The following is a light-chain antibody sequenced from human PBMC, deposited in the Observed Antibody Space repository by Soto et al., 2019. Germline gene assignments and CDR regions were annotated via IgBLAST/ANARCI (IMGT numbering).Light chain of an antibody. Sequence: EIVMTQSPVTLSVSPGERATLSCRASQSVSSKLAWYQQRPGQAPRLLIYDASTRATGIPARFSGSGSGTDFTLTISSLQSEDFAVYCCQQYNAWPPWTFGQGTKVEIK. J-gene: IGKJ1*01. CDR2: DAS. CDR3: QQYNAWPPWT. V-gene: IGKV3-15*01. CDR1: QSVSSK.